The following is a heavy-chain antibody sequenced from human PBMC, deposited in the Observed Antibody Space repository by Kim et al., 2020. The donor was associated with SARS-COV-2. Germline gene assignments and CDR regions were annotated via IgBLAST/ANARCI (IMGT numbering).Heavy chain of an antibody. CDR2: IRSKANSYAT. D-gene: IGHD3-10*01. CDR3: TTSFRDYYGSGSYTAYY. Sequence: GGSLRLSCAASGFTFSGSAMHWVRQASGKGLEWVGRIRSKANSYATAYAASVKGRFTISRDDSKNTAYLQMNSLKTEDTAVYYCTTSFRDYYGSGSYTAYYWGQGTLVTVSS. V-gene: IGHV3-73*01. CDR1: GFTFSGSA. J-gene: IGHJ4*02.